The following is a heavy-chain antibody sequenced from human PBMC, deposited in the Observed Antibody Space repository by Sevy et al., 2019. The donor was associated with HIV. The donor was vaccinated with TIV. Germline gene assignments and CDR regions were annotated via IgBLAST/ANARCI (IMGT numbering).Heavy chain of an antibody. V-gene: IGHV3-7*01. Sequence: GGSLRLSCAASGFSFSNYWMHWVRQAQGKGLEWVANIKQDESEKYYVASVKGRFTISRDNAKNSVYLEMNSLRPEDTAIYYCAKGNSGSFDYWGQGTLVTVSS. D-gene: IGHD3-22*01. J-gene: IGHJ4*02. CDR1: GFSFSNYW. CDR3: AKGNSGSFDY. CDR2: IKQDESEK.